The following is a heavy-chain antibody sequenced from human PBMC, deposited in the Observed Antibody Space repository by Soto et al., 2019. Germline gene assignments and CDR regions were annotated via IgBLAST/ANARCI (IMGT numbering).Heavy chain of an antibody. Sequence: ASVHVSCKASGYTFTSYGISWVRQAPGQGLEWMGWISPYNGNTKFPQKLQGRVTMTTDTSTSTAYVELRSLRSDDTAVYYCASQSPGAPWGQGTLVTVSS. CDR2: ISPYNGNT. V-gene: IGHV1-18*01. J-gene: IGHJ5*02. CDR3: ASQSPGAP. CDR1: GYTFTSYG.